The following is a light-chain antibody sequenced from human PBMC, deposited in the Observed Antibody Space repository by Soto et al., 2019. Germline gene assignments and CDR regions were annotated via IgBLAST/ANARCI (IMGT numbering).Light chain of an antibody. V-gene: IGKV3-20*01. J-gene: IGKJ4*01. CDR2: GAS. CDR1: QSFSGSY. CDR3: QPYNNWPFLT. Sequence: EIVLTQAPGTLSLSPGGRATLSCRASQSFSGSYLAWYQQTPGPAPRPLLFGASSRATGIPDRFSGSGSGTDFTLSISRLETEDFAVYSCQPYNNWPFLTPGGRAKVDNK.